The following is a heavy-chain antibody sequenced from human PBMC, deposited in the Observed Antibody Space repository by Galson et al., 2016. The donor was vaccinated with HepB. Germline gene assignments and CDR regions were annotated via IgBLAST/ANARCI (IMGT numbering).Heavy chain of an antibody. CDR1: GDSINSSNW. CDR2: IYHSGST. D-gene: IGHD6-19*01. J-gene: IGHJ4*02. V-gene: IGHV4-4*02. Sequence: SETLSLTCAVSGDSINSSNWWSWVRQPPGKGLEWIGEIYHSGSTIYNPSLKSRVTLSVDKSKNQFSLKVSSVTAADTAVYYCARDLGYNSGYYVNWGQGALVTVSS. CDR3: ARDLGYNSGYYVN.